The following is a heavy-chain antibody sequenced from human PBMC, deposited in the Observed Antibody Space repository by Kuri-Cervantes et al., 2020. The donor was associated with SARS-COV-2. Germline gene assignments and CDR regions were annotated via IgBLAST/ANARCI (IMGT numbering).Heavy chain of an antibody. CDR1: GFTFSNAW. CDR3: TTGSTHYDFWSGYSSHFDY. Sequence: GESLKISCAASGFTFSNAWMNWVRQAPGKGLEWVGRIKSKTDGGTTDYAAPVKGRFTISRDDSKNTLYLQMNSLKTEDTAVYYCTTGSTHYDFWSGYSSHFDYWGQGTLVTVSS. J-gene: IGHJ4*02. CDR2: IKSKTDGGTT. V-gene: IGHV3-15*07. D-gene: IGHD3-3*01.